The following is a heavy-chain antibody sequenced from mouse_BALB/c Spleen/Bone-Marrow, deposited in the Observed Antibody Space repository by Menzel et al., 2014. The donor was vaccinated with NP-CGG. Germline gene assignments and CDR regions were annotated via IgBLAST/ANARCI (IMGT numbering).Heavy chain of an antibody. D-gene: IGHD2-14*01. CDR2: ILPGSGTT. J-gene: IGHJ4*01. V-gene: IGHV1-9*01. CDR3: ARDYRYDGAMDY. Sequence: VHLVESGAELMKPGASVKISCEATGYTFSSYWIEWVKQRPGHGLEWIGEILPGSGTTNYNENFKGKATFAADTSSNTAYMQLSSLTSEDSAVYYCARDYRYDGAMDYWGQGTSVTVSS. CDR1: GYTFSSYW.